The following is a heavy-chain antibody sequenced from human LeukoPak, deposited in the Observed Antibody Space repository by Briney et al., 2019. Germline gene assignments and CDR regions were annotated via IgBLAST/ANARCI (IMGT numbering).Heavy chain of an antibody. Sequence: SETLSLTCAVYGGSFSGYYWSWIRQPPGKGLEWIGEINHSGSTNYNPSLKSRVTISVDTSKNKSSLKLSSVTAADTAVYYCARGNSYGTHALNYYYMDVWGKGTTVTVSS. J-gene: IGHJ6*03. CDR2: INHSGST. CDR1: GGSFSGYY. CDR3: ARGNSYGTHALNYYYMDV. D-gene: IGHD5-18*01. V-gene: IGHV4-34*01.